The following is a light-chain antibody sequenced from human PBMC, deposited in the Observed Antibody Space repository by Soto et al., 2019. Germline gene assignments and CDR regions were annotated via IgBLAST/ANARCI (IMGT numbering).Light chain of an antibody. Sequence: ELVMTQSPATLSVSPGDRATLSCRASQSVSSSYLAWYQQKPGQAPRLLIYGASSRATGIPDRFSGSGSGTDLTLTISRLEPEDFAVYYCQKFSSYPLTCGGGTKVDIK. CDR1: QSVSSSY. V-gene: IGKV3-20*01. CDR3: QKFSSYPLT. J-gene: IGKJ4*01. CDR2: GAS.